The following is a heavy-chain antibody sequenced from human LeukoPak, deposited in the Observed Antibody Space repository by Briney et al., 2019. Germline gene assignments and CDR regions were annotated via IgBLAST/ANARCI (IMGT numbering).Heavy chain of an antibody. J-gene: IGHJ3*02. CDR2: VSSSGGNT. CDR1: GFTFSSYS. V-gene: IGHV3-23*01. CDR3: AKDHLQWLPSIDAFDI. Sequence: GGSLRLSCAASGFTFSSYSMNWVRQAPGKGLEWVSAVSSSGGNTYYADSVKGRFTISRDNSKNTLYLHMNSLRAEDTAVYYCAKDHLQWLPSIDAFDIWGQGTKVTVSS. D-gene: IGHD6-19*01.